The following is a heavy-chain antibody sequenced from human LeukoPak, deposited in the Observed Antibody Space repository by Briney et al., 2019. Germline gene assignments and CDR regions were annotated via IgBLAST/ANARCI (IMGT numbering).Heavy chain of an antibody. V-gene: IGHV4-59*12. CDR2: INYSEST. CDR1: GGSISSYF. CDR3: ASGYSSSLKVDY. D-gene: IGHD6-13*01. J-gene: IGHJ4*02. Sequence: SETLSLTCSISGGSISSYFWSWIRQPPGKGLEWIGYINYSESTNYNPSLKSRVTISVDKSKNQFSLKLSSVTAADTAVYYCASGYSSSLKVDYWGQGTLVTVSS.